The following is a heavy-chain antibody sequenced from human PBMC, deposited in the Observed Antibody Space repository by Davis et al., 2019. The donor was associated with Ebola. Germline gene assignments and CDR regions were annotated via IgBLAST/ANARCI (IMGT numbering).Heavy chain of an antibody. CDR2: IIPILGIA. V-gene: IGHV1-69*04. CDR1: GGTFSSYA. J-gene: IGHJ6*02. Sequence: SVKVSCKASGGTFSSYAISWVRQAPGQGLEWMGRIIPILGIANYAQKFQGRVTITADKSTSTAYMELSSLRSEDTAVYYCVYCSGGSCYSGHYGMDVWGQGTTVTVSS. CDR3: VYCSGGSCYSGHYGMDV. D-gene: IGHD2-15*01.